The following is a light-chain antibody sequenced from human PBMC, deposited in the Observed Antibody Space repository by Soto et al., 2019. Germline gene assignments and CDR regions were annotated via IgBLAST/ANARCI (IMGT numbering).Light chain of an antibody. CDR3: YCAADNNPSV. CDR2: KDS. J-gene: IGLJ1*01. Sequence: SYKLTQPSSVSVSPGQTARITCSGNVLAKRYTRWFQQKPGQAPVLVIYKDSERPSGIPERFSGSSSGTTVTLTISGAQVEDEADYYCYCAADNNPSVFGTGTKVTVL. CDR1: VLAKRY. V-gene: IGLV3-27*01.